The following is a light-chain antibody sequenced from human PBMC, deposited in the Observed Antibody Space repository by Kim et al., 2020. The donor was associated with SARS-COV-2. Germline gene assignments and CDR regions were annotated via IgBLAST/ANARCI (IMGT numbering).Light chain of an antibody. J-gene: IGKJ1*01. V-gene: IGKV4-1*01. CDR2: WAS. CDR1: QSVLHISNNKNY. Sequence: ATINCKSSQSVLHISNNKNYLAWYQQRPGQPPKLLIYWASTRESGVPDRFSGSGSGTDFSLTISSLQAEDVAVYYCQQYYSTPWTFGQGTKVDIK. CDR3: QQYYSTPWT.